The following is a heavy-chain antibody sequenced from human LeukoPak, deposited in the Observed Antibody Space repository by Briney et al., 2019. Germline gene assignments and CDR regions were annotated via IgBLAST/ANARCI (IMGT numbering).Heavy chain of an antibody. D-gene: IGHD5-12*01. J-gene: IGHJ4*02. Sequence: PSETLSLTCAVYGGSFIGYYWSWIRQPPGKGLEWIGEINHSGSTNYNPSLKSRVTISVDTSKNQFSLKLSSVTAADTAVYYCARVGYSGYDRSFDYWGQGTLVTVSS. V-gene: IGHV4-34*01. CDR1: GGSFIGYY. CDR3: ARVGYSGYDRSFDY. CDR2: INHSGST.